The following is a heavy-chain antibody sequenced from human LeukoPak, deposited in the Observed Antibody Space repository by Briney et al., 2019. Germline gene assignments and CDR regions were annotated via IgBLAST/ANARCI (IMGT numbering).Heavy chain of an antibody. Sequence: GGSLRLSCAASGFDFNTYWMSWVRQAPGKGLEWVATINKDGTQKYYVDSVKGRFTISRDNAKDSLFLQMSSLRVEDTAVYYCARVVGATTNAFDIWGQGTMVTVSS. CDR2: INKDGTQK. D-gene: IGHD1-26*01. V-gene: IGHV3-7*01. CDR1: GFDFNTYW. J-gene: IGHJ3*02. CDR3: ARVVGATTNAFDI.